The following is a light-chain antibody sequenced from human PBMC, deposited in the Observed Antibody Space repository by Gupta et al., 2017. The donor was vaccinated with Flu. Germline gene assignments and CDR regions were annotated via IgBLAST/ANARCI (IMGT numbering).Light chain of an antibody. J-gene: IGLJ2*01. CDR1: NSDIGAYNY. CDR3: GSYGAVGV. CDR2: EVS. Sequence: QSALTQPASVSGSPGQSIAISCTGTNSDIGAYNYVSCYQQHPGNAPTLMIYEVSQRPSGVSPRLSGSQSGNTASLTLSGRQAEEEADYYCGSYGAVGVFGGGTKVTVL. V-gene: IGLV2-14*01.